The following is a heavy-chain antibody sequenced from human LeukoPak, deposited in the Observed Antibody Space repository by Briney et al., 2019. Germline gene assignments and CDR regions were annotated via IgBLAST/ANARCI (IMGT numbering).Heavy chain of an antibody. CDR2: IKQDGGEK. Sequence: GGSLRLSCAASGFTFSSYWMSWVRRARGKGLEWVANIKQDGGEKYYVDSVKGRFTISRDNDKNSLYLQMNSLRAEETAVYYCARDGRWLQPPIGYWGQGTLVTVSS. J-gene: IGHJ4*02. CDR1: GFTFSSYW. V-gene: IGHV3-7*01. CDR3: ARDGRWLQPPIGY. D-gene: IGHD5-24*01.